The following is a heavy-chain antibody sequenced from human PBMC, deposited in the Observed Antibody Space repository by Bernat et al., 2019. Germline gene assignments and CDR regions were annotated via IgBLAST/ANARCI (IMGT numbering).Heavy chain of an antibody. Sequence: QVQLVQSGAEVKKPGASVKVSCKASGYTFTGYYMHWVRQAPGQGLEWMGWINPNSGGTNYAQKLQGRVTMTRDTSISTAYMELSRLRSDDTAVYYCARDPELRYSIPYYYYYYGMDVWGQGTTVTVSS. CDR2: INPNSGGT. D-gene: IGHD3-9*01. CDR1: GYTFTGYY. V-gene: IGHV1-2*02. J-gene: IGHJ6*02. CDR3: ARDPELRYSIPYYYYYYGMDV.